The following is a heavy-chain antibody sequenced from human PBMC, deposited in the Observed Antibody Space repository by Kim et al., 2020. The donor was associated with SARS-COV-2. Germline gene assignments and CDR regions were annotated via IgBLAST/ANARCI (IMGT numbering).Heavy chain of an antibody. D-gene: IGHD6-19*01. J-gene: IGHJ4*02. Sequence: YTPSLQSRVSMSVDTAKNQFSLKLTSGTAADSAVYYCARGMAVAGTFDYWGQGTLVTVSS. V-gene: IGHV4-4*06. CDR3: ARGMAVAGTFDY.